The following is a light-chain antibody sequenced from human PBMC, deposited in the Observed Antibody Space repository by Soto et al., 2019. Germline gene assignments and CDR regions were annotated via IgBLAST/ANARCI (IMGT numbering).Light chain of an antibody. Sequence: DIQMTQSPSSLSASVGDRVTITCRASQSSVSYLNWYQQKPAKAPKVLIYTASSLQSGVPSRFSGSGSGTDFTLTISSLQPEDFATYYCHQRSNWPITFGQGTRLEIK. CDR1: QSSVSY. CDR2: TAS. J-gene: IGKJ5*01. CDR3: HQRSNWPIT. V-gene: IGKV1-39*01.